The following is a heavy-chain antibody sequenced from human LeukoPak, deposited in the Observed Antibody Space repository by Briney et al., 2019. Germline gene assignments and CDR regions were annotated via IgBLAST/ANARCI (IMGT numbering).Heavy chain of an antibody. CDR3: ARKTRAAWFDP. V-gene: IGHV4-34*01. CDR2: IYHSGST. D-gene: IGHD6-25*01. Sequence: SETLSLTCAVYGGSFSGYYWSWIRQPPGKGLEWIGSIYHSGSTYYNPSLKSRVTISVDTSKNQFSLKLSSVTAADTAVYYCARKTRAAWFDPWGQGTLVTVSS. CDR1: GGSFSGYY. J-gene: IGHJ5*02.